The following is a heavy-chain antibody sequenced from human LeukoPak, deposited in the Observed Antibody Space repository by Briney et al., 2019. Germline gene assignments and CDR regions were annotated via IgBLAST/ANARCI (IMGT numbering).Heavy chain of an antibody. CDR1: GFTFSTYG. V-gene: IGHV3-30*02. CDR3: AKGAGYGDLGYFYYMDV. D-gene: IGHD4-17*01. J-gene: IGHJ6*03. Sequence: GGSLRLSCAASGFTFSTYGMHWVRQAPGKGLEWVAFVRYDGSDKYYVDSVKGRFTISRGNSRNTLYLQMNSLRAEDTAVYYCAKGAGYGDLGYFYYMDVWGKGTTVTVSS. CDR2: VRYDGSDK.